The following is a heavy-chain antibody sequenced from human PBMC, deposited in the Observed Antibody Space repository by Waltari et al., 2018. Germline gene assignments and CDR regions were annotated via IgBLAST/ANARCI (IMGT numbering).Heavy chain of an antibody. J-gene: IGHJ4*02. Sequence: EVQLLESGGGLVQPGGSLRLSCAASGFTFSSYAMIWVRQAPGKGLEWVSVIYSGGSTYYADSVKGRFTISRDNSKNTLYLQMNSLRAEDTAVYYCAKNGLLHLFDYWGQGTLVTVSS. CDR3: AKNGLLHLFDY. V-gene: IGHV3-23*03. D-gene: IGHD2-21*01. CDR1: GFTFSSYA. CDR2: IYSGGST.